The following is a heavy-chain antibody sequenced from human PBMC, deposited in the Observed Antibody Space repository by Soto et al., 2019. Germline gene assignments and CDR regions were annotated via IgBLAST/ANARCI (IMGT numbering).Heavy chain of an antibody. V-gene: IGHV1-69*01. D-gene: IGHD1-26*01. Sequence: QVQLVQSGAEVKKPGSSVKVSCKASGGTFSSYSINWVRQAPGQGLEWMGEIIPIFGTANYAQKFQGRVTMTAAEATSTAYLELSSLRSEDTDVYYCARDGGRHSGGIDYWGQGTLVTVSS. CDR2: IIPIFGTA. CDR1: GGTFSSYS. CDR3: ARDGGRHSGGIDY. J-gene: IGHJ4*02.